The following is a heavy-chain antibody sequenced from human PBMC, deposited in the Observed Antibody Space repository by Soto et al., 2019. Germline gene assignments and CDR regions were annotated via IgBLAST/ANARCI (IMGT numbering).Heavy chain of an antibody. V-gene: IGHV3-23*01. Sequence: EVHLLESGGDLVQPGGSLRLSCTASGLTFSTYAMSWVRQAPGKGLEWVSAIGGSGTGGRTYYADSVKGRFTISRDNTKNTVYLQMNSLRADDTAVYYCARDEGGYDILTGYYKAHHFDYWGQGVLVTVSS. CDR2: IGGSGTGGRT. CDR1: GLTFSTYA. CDR3: ARDEGGYDILTGYYKAHHFDY. D-gene: IGHD3-9*01. J-gene: IGHJ4*02.